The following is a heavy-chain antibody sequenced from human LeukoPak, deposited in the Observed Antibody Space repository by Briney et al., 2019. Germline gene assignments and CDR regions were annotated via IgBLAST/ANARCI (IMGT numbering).Heavy chain of an antibody. V-gene: IGHV3-21*01. J-gene: IGHJ5*02. CDR3: VRIAVAGDWFDP. Sequence: GGSPRLSCAASGFTFSSYSMNWVRQAPGKGLEWVSSISSSGSYIYHADSVRGRFTISRDNAKNSLYLQMNSLRAEDTAVYYCVRIAVAGDWFDPWGQGTLVTVSS. CDR1: GFTFSSYS. CDR2: ISSSGSYI. D-gene: IGHD6-19*01.